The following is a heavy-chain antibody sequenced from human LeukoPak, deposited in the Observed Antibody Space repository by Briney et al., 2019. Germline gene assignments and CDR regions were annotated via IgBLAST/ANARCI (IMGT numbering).Heavy chain of an antibody. CDR3: ARDWYINSDAFDI. Sequence: PGGSLRLSCAASGFTFSSYAMHWVRQAPGKGLEWVAVISFDGSNKYYADSVKGRFTISRDNAKNSLYLQIHSLRAEDTAVYYCARDWYINSDAFDIWGQGTMVTVSS. V-gene: IGHV3-30*04. CDR2: ISFDGSNK. D-gene: IGHD4-11*01. CDR1: GFTFSSYA. J-gene: IGHJ3*02.